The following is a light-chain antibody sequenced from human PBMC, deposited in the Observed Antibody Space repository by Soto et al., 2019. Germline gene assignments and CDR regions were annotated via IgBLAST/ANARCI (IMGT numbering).Light chain of an antibody. CDR1: QDISSY. CDR3: QQLNSYPLT. CDR2: AAS. Sequence: DIQLTQSPSFLSASVGDRVTITCRASQDISSYLAWYQQKPGKAPTLLIFAASTLQSGVPSRFSGSGSGTEFTLTISSLQSEDFATYYCQQLNSYPLTFGGGTKVEI. J-gene: IGKJ4*01. V-gene: IGKV1-9*01.